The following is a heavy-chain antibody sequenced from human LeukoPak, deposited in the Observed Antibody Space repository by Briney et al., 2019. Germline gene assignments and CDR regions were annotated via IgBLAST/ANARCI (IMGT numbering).Heavy chain of an antibody. D-gene: IGHD2-2*01. CDR1: GYSISSGYY. CDR2: IYHSGST. CDR3: ARQKSYCSSTSCYSSFLDY. V-gene: IGHV4-38-2*01. Sequence: SETLSLTCAVSGYSISSGYYWGWIRQPPGKGLEWIGSIYHSGSTYYNPSLKSRVTISVDTSKNQFSLKLSSLTAADTAVYYCARQKSYCSSTSCYSSFLDYWGQGTLVTVSS. J-gene: IGHJ4*02.